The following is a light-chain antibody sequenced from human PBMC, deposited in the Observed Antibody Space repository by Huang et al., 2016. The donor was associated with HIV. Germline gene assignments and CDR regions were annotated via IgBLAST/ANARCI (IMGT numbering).Light chain of an antibody. V-gene: IGKV2-40*01. J-gene: IGKJ1*01. Sequence: IVMTQTPLSLPVTPGEAASISCRSSQSLLGADGNTDVDWYLQKPGQSPKILIFTHALRASGGPDRFSCSGSGSEFTLTIIRVEAEDVGIYYCMQRLETPWTFGQGTKVEIK. CDR2: THA. CDR1: QSLLGADGNTD. CDR3: MQRLETPWT.